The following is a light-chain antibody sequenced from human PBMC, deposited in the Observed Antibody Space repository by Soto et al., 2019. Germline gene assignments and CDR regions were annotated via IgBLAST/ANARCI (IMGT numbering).Light chain of an antibody. V-gene: IGLV2-14*01. Sequence: QSVLTQPASVSGSPGQSITISCTGTSRDVGAYNYVSWYQQHPGKAPKLIIYDVSSRPSGVSNRFSGSKSGNTASLTISGLQAEDEADYYCSSYTRSSTYVFGTGTKLTVL. CDR3: SSYTRSSTYV. J-gene: IGLJ1*01. CDR2: DVS. CDR1: SRDVGAYNY.